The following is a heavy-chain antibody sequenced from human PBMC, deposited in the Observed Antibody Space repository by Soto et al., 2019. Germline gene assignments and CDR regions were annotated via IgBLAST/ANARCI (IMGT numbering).Heavy chain of an antibody. CDR1: GGSFSGYY. V-gene: IGHV4-34*01. CDR3: ARGSPDDDSSGYYYSAPAEYFHH. Sequence: PSDTLSLTCAVYGGSFSGYYLSWIRQPPVEGLEWIGEINHSGSTNYNPSLKSRVTISVDTSKNQFSLKLSSVTAADTAVYYCARGSPDDDSSGYYYSAPAEYFHHWGQGTLVTVSS. J-gene: IGHJ1*01. CDR2: INHSGST. D-gene: IGHD3-22*01.